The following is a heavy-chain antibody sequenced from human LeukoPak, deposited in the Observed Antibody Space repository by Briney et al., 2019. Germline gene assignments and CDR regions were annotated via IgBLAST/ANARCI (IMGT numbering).Heavy chain of an antibody. CDR3: ATLTVRGVINI. D-gene: IGHD3-10*01. Sequence: GGSLRLSCAASGFTFSNTWMNWVRQAPGRGLDPIGRIQSKTDGGTTEYAAPVKGRFTISRDDSKTTLYLQMNSLKTEDTAVYYCATLTVRGVINIWGQGTLVTVSS. J-gene: IGHJ4*02. V-gene: IGHV3-15*01. CDR1: GFTFSNTW. CDR2: IQSKTDGGTT.